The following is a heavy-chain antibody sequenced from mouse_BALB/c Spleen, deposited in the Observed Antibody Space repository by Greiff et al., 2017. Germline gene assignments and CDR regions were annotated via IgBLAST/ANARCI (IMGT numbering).Heavy chain of an antibody. J-gene: IGHJ1*01. V-gene: IGHV1S137*01. CDR2: ISTYYGDA. CDR1: GYTFTDYA. D-gene: IGHD2-1*01. Sequence: QVQLQQSGAELVRPGVSVKISCKGSGYTFTDYAMHWVKQSHAKSLEWIGVISTYYGDASYNQKFKGKATMTVDKSSSTAYMELARLTSEDSAIYYCARRDGKGWYFDVWGAGTTVTVSS. CDR3: ARRDGKGWYFDV.